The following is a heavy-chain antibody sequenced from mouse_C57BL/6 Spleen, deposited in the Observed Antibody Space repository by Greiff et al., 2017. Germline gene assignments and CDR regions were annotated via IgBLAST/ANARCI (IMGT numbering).Heavy chain of an antibody. V-gene: IGHV14-4*01. CDR2: IDPETGET. CDR1: GFNIKDDY. J-gene: IGHJ2*01. Sequence: EVQLQQSGAELVRPGASVKLSCTASGFNIKDDYMHWVKPRPEQGLEWIGWIDPETGETAYASKFPGTATITADTSSNTAYLQLRSLTSDDTAVYYCTTFSVVPYFDYWGQGTTLT. CDR3: TTFSVVPYFDY. D-gene: IGHD1-1*01.